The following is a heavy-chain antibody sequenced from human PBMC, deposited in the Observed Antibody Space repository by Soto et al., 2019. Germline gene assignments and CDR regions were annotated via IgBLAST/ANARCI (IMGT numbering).Heavy chain of an antibody. J-gene: IGHJ3*01. CDR1: GYTFTSYG. CDR2: ISAYNGNT. D-gene: IGHD3-22*01. Sequence: ASVKVSCKASGYTFTSYGISWVRQAPGQGLEWMGWISAYNGNTNYAQKLQGRVTMTTDTSTSTAYMELRSLRSDDTAVYYCARDQVAEYYDSSGYFVWGQGTMVTVSS. CDR3: ARDQVAEYYDSSGYFV. V-gene: IGHV1-18*01.